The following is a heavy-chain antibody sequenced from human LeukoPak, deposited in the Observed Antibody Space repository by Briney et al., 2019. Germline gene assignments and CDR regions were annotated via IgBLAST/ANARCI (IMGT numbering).Heavy chain of an antibody. Sequence: ASVKVSCKAPGYTFTSYGISWGREAPGQGLEWMGLINPSGGTTRYAQKFQGRVTMTRDLSTSTDYMELSSLRSDDTAVYFCARDNSVGDYAWWFDPWGQGTLVTVSS. CDR2: INPSGGTT. D-gene: IGHD1-26*01. CDR3: ARDNSVGDYAWWFDP. J-gene: IGHJ5*02. CDR1: GYTFTSYG. V-gene: IGHV1-46*01.